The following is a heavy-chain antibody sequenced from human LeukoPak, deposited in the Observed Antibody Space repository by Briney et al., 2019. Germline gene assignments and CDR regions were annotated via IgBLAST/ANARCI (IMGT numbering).Heavy chain of an antibody. Sequence: PGGSLRLSCAASGFTFSSYGMHWVRQAPGKGLEWVAVISYDGSNKYYADSVKGRFTISRDNFKNTLFLQMTSLRAEDTVVYYCVTDGAAHQRGTWTHFGVEYFGMHVWGQGTTVTVSS. D-gene: IGHD2/OR15-2a*01. J-gene: IGHJ6*02. CDR3: VTDGAAHQRGTWTHFGVEYFGMHV. CDR2: ISYDGSNK. CDR1: GFTFSSYG. V-gene: IGHV3-30*03.